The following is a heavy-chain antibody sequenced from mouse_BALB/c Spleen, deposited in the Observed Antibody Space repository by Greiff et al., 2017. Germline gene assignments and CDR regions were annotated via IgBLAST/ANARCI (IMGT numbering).Heavy chain of an antibody. CDR1: GFTFSSYT. Sequence: EVKVVESGGGLVKPGGSLKLSCAASGFTFSSYTMSWVRQTPEKRLEWVATISSGGSYTYYPDSVKGRFTISRDNAKNTLYLQMSSLKSEDTAMYYCTRRHYDDLNFDYWGQGTTLTVSS. CDR2: ISSGGSYT. CDR3: TRRHYDDLNFDY. J-gene: IGHJ2*01. V-gene: IGHV5-6-4*01. D-gene: IGHD2-4*01.